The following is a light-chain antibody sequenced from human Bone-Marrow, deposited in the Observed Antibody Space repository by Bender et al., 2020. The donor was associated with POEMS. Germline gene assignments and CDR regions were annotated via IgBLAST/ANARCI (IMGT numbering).Light chain of an antibody. CDR1: SSKIGNNY. CDR2: END. Sequence: QSVLTPPPSVSAAPGQKVTISCSGSSSKIGNNYVSWYQRLPGTAPKLLIYENDKRPSGIPDRFSGSKSGTSASLAITGLMSEDEANYYCQSYDSSLRGSVFGGGTKLTVL. CDR3: QSYDSSLRGSV. J-gene: IGLJ3*02. V-gene: IGLV1-51*02.